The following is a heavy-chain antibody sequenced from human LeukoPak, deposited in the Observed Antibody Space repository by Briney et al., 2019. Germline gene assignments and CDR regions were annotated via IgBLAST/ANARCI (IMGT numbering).Heavy chain of an antibody. V-gene: IGHV3-23*01. CDR3: SKDRDVTMFGVVIIRARDY. CDR2: ISSSGGST. D-gene: IGHD3-3*01. CDR1: GFTFSSFA. Sequence: GGSLRVSCAASGFTFSSFAMSWVRQAPGKGLEWVSTISSSGGSTYYADSVKGRFTISRVNSKSTLYLQMNSLRAEDTAVYYCSKDRDVTMFGVVIIRARDYWGQGTLVTVSS. J-gene: IGHJ4*02.